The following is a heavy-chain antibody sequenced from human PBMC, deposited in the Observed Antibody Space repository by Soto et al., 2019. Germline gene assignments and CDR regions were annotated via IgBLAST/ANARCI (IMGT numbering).Heavy chain of an antibody. V-gene: IGHV4-31*03. D-gene: IGHD3-10*01. CDR1: GGSISTGGYY. CDR3: AREIFGRCVGAFDI. CDR2: TYYSGNT. Sequence: SETLSLTCTVSGGSISTGGYYWSWLRQHPGKGLEWIWYTYYSGNTYYNPSLKSRVTISEDTSKNQFSLKLSSVTAADTAVYYCAREIFGRCVGAFDIWGQGTMVTVSS. J-gene: IGHJ3*02.